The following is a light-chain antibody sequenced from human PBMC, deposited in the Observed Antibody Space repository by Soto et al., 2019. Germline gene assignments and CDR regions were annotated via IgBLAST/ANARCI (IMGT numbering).Light chain of an antibody. J-gene: IGKJ4*01. Sequence: AIQLTQSPSSLSASVGDRVTITCRASQGIGSALAWYQQKPGKAPKLLIYDASSLESGVPSRFSGSGSGTDFTLTISSLQPEDFATYYCQQFNVFGGGTKVDIX. CDR3: QQFNV. V-gene: IGKV1-13*02. CDR1: QGIGSA. CDR2: DAS.